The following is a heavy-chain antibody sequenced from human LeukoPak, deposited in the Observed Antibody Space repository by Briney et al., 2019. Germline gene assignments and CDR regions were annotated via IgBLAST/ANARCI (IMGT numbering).Heavy chain of an antibody. J-gene: IGHJ3*02. V-gene: IGHV4-61*02. D-gene: IGHD7-27*01. CDR2: IYTSWST. CDR3: AREIGPNWGDAFDI. Sequence: PSXTLSLTCTVSGGSISSGSYYWSWIRQPAGKGLEWIGRIYTSWSTNYNPSLKSRVTISVDTSKNQFSLKLSSVTAADTAVYYCAREIGPNWGDAFDIWGQGTMVTVSS. CDR1: GGSISSGSYY.